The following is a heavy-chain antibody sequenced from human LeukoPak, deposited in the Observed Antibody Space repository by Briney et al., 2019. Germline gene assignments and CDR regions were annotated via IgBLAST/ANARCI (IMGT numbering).Heavy chain of an antibody. D-gene: IGHD3-22*01. CDR1: GFTFSSYW. J-gene: IGHJ3*02. CDR3: ARESNYDSSVAFDI. Sequence: GGSLRLSCAASGFTFSSYWMTWVRQGPGKGLEWVANIKQDGSKTYYVDSVKGRFTISRDNTKNSLSLQMNSLRAEDTAVYYCARESNYDSSVAFDIWGQGTMVTVSS. V-gene: IGHV3-7*01. CDR2: IKQDGSKT.